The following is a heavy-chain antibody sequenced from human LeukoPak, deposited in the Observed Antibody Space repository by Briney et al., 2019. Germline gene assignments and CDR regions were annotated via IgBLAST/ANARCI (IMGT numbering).Heavy chain of an antibody. D-gene: IGHD3-22*01. CDR1: GYTFTSYG. J-gene: IGHJ6*03. V-gene: IGHV1-18*01. CDR3: ARSIGYYDSSGYYLNYYYYYYMDV. Sequence: GASVKVSCKASGYTFTSYGISWVRQAPGQGLDWMGWISAYTGNTNYAQKLQGRVTMTTDTSTSTAYMELRSLRSDDTAVYYCARSIGYYDSSGYYLNYYYYYYMDVWGKGTTVTVSS. CDR2: ISAYTGNT.